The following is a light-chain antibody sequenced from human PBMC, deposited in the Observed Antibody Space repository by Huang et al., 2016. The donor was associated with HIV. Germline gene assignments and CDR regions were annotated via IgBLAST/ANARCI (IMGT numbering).Light chain of an antibody. CDR3: QQYNNWPIT. Sequence: EVVMTQFPATLSVSPGERATLSCRASQNINSNLAWFPQNPGHAPRLLVYGASTRATVVPARCSGTGSGTEFTLSISSLQSEDFADYYCQQYNNWPITCGPGTEVEIK. V-gene: IGKV3-15*01. CDR2: GAS. CDR1: QNINSN. J-gene: IGKJ3*01.